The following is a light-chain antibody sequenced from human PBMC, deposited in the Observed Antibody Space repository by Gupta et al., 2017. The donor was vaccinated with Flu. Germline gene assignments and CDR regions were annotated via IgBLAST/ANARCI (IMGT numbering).Light chain of an antibody. CDR3: QHDNNLPT. CDR2: GAS. J-gene: IGKJ5*01. Sequence: EIVMTQSPATLSVSPGERATLSCRASQNVGSNLDWYQQKPGQAPRLLIYGASIRVTGIPDRFNGSGSVTDFTLTSSSRQSEDFAIYYWQHDNNLPTFGQGTRMEIK. V-gene: IGKV3-15*01. CDR1: QNVGSN.